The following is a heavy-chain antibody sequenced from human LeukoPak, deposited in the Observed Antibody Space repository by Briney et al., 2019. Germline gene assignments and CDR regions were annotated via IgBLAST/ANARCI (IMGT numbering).Heavy chain of an antibody. Sequence: GESLKISCKGSGYSFTSYWIGWVRQMPGKGLEWMGIIYPGDSDTRYSPSLQGQVTISADKSISTAYLQWSSLKASDTAMYYCARPSNMVRGVIGYWGQGTLVTVSS. CDR2: IYPGDSDT. CDR1: GYSFTSYW. D-gene: IGHD3-10*01. V-gene: IGHV5-51*01. CDR3: ARPSNMVRGVIGY. J-gene: IGHJ4*02.